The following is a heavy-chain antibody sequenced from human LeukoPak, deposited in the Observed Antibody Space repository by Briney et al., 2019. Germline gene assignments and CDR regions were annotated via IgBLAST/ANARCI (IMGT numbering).Heavy chain of an antibody. D-gene: IGHD5-12*01. Sequence: QPGGSLRLSCVASGFTFTQYWMTWVRQAPGKGLEWVARLHPDGSERNYVGSVEGCFTVFGDNAKSSLFLQMHSLSVEDTAVYYCARGGYSFDYLGQGTLVTVPS. V-gene: IGHV3-7*01. J-gene: IGHJ4*02. CDR2: LHPDGSER. CDR3: ARGGYSFDY. CDR1: GFTFTQYW.